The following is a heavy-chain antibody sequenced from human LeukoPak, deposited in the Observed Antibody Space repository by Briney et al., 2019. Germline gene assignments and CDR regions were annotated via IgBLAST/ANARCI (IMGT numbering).Heavy chain of an antibody. J-gene: IGHJ4*02. D-gene: IGHD6-13*01. V-gene: IGHV3-23*01. Sequence: GGSLRLSCAASGFTFSSYAMNWVRQAPGKGLEWVSGISGSGGSTYYADSVKGRFTISRDNSKNTLYPQMDSLRAEDTAVYYCARAQYSSSWYEDFDYWGQGTLVTVSS. CDR2: ISGSGGST. CDR3: ARAQYSSSWYEDFDY. CDR1: GFTFSSYA.